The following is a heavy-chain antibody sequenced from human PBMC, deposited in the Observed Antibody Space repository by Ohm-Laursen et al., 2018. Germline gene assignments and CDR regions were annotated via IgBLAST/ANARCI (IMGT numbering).Heavy chain of an antibody. CDR1: GFTFSSYG. Sequence: RSLRLSCTAPGFTFSSYGMYWVRQAPDKGLEWVAFISYDGSNKYYADSVKGRFTISRDNSKNTLDLQMNSLRVEDTSVYYCAKGGNMIVVLKPNWYFDLWGRGTLVTVSS. D-gene: IGHD3-22*01. J-gene: IGHJ2*01. V-gene: IGHV3-30*18. CDR2: ISYDGSNK. CDR3: AKGGNMIVVLKPNWYFDL.